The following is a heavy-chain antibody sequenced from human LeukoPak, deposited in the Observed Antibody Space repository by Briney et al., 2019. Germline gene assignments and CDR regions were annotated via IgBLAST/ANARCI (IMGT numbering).Heavy chain of an antibody. CDR3: AKDYHLYIVVVVAATTFDY. J-gene: IGHJ4*02. D-gene: IGHD2-15*01. Sequence: GGSLRLSCAASGFTVSSKYMTWVRQAPGKGLEWVSAISGSGGSTYYADSVKGRFTISRDNSKNTLYLQMNSLRAEDTAVYYCAKDYHLYIVVVVAATTFDYWGQGTLVTVSS. CDR2: ISGSGGST. CDR1: GFTVSSKY. V-gene: IGHV3-23*01.